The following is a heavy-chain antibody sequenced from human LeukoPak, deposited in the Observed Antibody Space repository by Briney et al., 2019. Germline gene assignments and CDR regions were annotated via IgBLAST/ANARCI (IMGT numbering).Heavy chain of an antibody. D-gene: IGHD6-6*01. Sequence: PGGSLRLSCAFSGFTFNTYWMTWVRQAPGQGLEWVANTNRDGSGKWYVDSVKGRFTISRDNAKNSLSLQLDSLRTEDTAVYYCARLGAAPDYWGRGALVTVSS. CDR2: TNRDGSGK. CDR1: GFTFNTYW. J-gene: IGHJ4*02. CDR3: ARLGAAPDY. V-gene: IGHV3-7*01.